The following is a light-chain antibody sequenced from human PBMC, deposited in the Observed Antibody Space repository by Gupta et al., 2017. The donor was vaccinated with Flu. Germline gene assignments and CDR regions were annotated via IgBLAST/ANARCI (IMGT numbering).Light chain of an antibody. CDR2: EVS. J-gene: IGLJ3*02. CDR1: SSDVGGYKF. V-gene: IGLV2-14*01. Sequence: QSALTQPASVPGSPGPSITISCTGTSSDVGGYKFVSWYQQHPGKAPKLMIYEVSNRPSGVSNRFSGSKSGNTASLTISGLQAEDEADYYCTSYTRSSTWVFGGGTKLTVL. CDR3: TSYTRSSTWV.